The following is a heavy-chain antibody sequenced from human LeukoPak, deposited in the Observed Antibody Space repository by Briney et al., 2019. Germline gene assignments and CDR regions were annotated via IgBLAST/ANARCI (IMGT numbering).Heavy chain of an antibody. J-gene: IGHJ6*02. CDR3: ARVGRGYSYGYDYYYGMDV. D-gene: IGHD5-18*01. CDR1: GYTFTGYY. V-gene: IGHV1-2*02. CDR2: INPNSGGT. Sequence: GASVKVSCKASGYTFTGYYMHWVRQAPGQGLEWMGWINPNSGGTNYAQKFQGRVTMTRDTSTSTVYMELSSLRSEDTAVYYCARVGRGYSYGYDYYYGMDVWGQGTTVTVSS.